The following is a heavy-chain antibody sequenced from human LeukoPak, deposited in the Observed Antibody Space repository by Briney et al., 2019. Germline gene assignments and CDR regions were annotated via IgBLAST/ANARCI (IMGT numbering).Heavy chain of an antibody. CDR1: GDSVSSNSAA. Sequence: SQTLSLTCAISGDSVSSNSAAWNWIRQSPSRGLEWLGRTYYRSKWYNDYAVSVKSRITINPDTSKNQFSLQLNPVTPEDTAVYYCARGYYDFWSGYFPLDPWGQGTLVTVSS. J-gene: IGHJ5*02. V-gene: IGHV6-1*01. D-gene: IGHD3-3*01. CDR3: ARGYYDFWSGYFPLDP. CDR2: TYYRSKWYN.